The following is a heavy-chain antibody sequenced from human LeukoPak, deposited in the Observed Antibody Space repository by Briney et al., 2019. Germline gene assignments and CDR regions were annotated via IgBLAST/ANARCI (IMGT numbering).Heavy chain of an antibody. J-gene: IGHJ3*02. Sequence: SGGSLRLSCAASGFTFSSYSMNWVRQAPGKGLEWVSSISSSSSYINYADSVKGRFTISRDNAKNSLYLQMNSLRAEDTAVYYCARDGVVVPVNDAFDIWGQGTMVTVSS. CDR3: ARDGVVVPVNDAFDI. CDR1: GFTFSSYS. V-gene: IGHV3-21*01. CDR2: ISSSSSYI. D-gene: IGHD2-2*01.